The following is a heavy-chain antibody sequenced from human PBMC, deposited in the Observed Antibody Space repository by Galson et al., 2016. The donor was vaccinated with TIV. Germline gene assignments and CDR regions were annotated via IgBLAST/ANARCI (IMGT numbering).Heavy chain of an antibody. Sequence: QSGAEVKRPGESLKISCKGSGSNFANYWIGWVRQMPGKGLEWMGIVFPGDSDTRYSPSFEGLVTISADKSINTAYLHWSSLEASDTAMYYCARLPYFGSGRYYNPTCFDPWGQGPLVTVSP. CDR2: VFPGDSDT. D-gene: IGHD3-10*01. V-gene: IGHV5-51*01. CDR3: ARLPYFGSGRYYNPTCFDP. J-gene: IGHJ5*02. CDR1: GSNFANYW.